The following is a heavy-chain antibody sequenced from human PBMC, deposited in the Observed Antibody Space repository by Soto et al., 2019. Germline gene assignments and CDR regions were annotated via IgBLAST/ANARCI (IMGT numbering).Heavy chain of an antibody. D-gene: IGHD3-3*01. J-gene: IGHJ3*02. Sequence: QLHLVQSGAVVKKPGASVTVSCSASGYPVTAYYMHWVRQAPGRGLEWMGGINPATGAAKYTQTFQGRVTMTRATSTSKVFMELSGLISEDTAVFSCARGGGVGVAGSAAFDMWGQGTLVTVSS. CDR3: ARGGGVGVAGSAAFDM. V-gene: IGHV1-2*02. CDR2: INPATGAA. CDR1: GYPVTAYY.